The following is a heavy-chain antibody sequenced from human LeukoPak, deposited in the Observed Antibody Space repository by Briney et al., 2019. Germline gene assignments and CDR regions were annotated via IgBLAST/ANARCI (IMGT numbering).Heavy chain of an antibody. CDR2: ISSSSSYI. V-gene: IGHV3-21*01. J-gene: IGHJ4*02. CDR3: ARDVGTTGDTAMALFDY. Sequence: GGSLRLSCAASGFTFSSYSMTWVRQAPGKGLEWVSSISSSSSYIYYADSVKGRFTISRDNAKNSLYLQMNSLRAEDTAVYYCARDVGTTGDTAMALFDYWGQGTLVTVSS. D-gene: IGHD5-18*01. CDR1: GFTFSSYS.